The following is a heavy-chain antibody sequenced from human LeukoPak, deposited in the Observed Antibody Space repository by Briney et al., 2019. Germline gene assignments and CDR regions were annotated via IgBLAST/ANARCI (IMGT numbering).Heavy chain of an antibody. CDR2: INHSGST. D-gene: IGHD3-16*01. CDR3: ARVWLTSFNYYFYMYV. V-gene: IGHV4-34*01. J-gene: IGHJ6*03. CDR1: GGSFSGYY. Sequence: PSETLSLSCAVYGGSFSGYYWSWIRQPPGKGLEWIGEINHSGSTNYNPPLNSRVAISVNTSKKQCSLKLTSVTAADTGVYYCARVWLTSFNYYFYMYVWGKGTTVTVSS.